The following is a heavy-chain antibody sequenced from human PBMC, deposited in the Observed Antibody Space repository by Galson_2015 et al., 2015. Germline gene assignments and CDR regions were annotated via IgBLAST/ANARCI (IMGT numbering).Heavy chain of an antibody. D-gene: IGHD2-21*02. Sequence: SVKVSCKASGYTFTSYYMHWVRQAPGQGLEWMGLINPSGGSTSYAQKFQGRVTMTRDTSTSTVYMELSSLRSEDTAVYYCARDTAYFAGDCPFLSYWVHKSLCTVSS. J-gene: IGHJ4*01. CDR2: INPSGGST. V-gene: IGHV1-46*01. CDR1: GYTFTSYY. CDR3: ARDTAYFAGDCPFLSY.